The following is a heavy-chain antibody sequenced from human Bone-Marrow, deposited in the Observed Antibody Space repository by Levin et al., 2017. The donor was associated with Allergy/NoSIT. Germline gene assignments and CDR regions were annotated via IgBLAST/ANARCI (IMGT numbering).Heavy chain of an antibody. CDR2: IKQDGSEK. CDR1: GFTFSSYW. CDR3: AREGMTYYDFWSGYHRAPWYFDY. V-gene: IGHV3-7*01. J-gene: IGHJ4*02. D-gene: IGHD3-3*01. Sequence: GGSLRLSCAASGFTFSSYWMSWVRQAPGKGLEWVANIKQDGSEKYYVDSVKGRFTISRDNAKNSLYLQMNSLRAEDTAVYYCAREGMTYYDFWSGYHRAPWYFDYWGQGTLVTVSS.